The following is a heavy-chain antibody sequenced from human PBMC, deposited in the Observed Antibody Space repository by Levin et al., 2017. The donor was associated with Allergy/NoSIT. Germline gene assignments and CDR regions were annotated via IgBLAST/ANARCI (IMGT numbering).Heavy chain of an antibody. CDR3: ARWGYCSSTSCYGRSWFDP. CDR2: IIPILGIA. Sequence: KISCKASGGTFSSYTISWVRQAPGQGLEWMGRIIPILGIANYAQKFQGRVTITADKSTSTAYMELSSLRSEDTAVYYCARWGYCSSTSCYGRSWFDPWGQGTLVTVSS. J-gene: IGHJ5*02. V-gene: IGHV1-69*02. CDR1: GGTFSSYT. D-gene: IGHD2-2*01.